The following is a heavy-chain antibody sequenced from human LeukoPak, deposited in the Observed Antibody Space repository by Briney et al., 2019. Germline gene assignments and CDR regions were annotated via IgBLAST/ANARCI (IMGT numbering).Heavy chain of an antibody. D-gene: IGHD2-15*01. V-gene: IGHV3-21*01. J-gene: IGHJ4*02. CDR3: ARRCSGGSCYVGFDY. CDR2: ISSSSSYI. Sequence: GGSLRLSCAASGFTFSSYSMNWVRQTPGKGLEWVSSISSSSSYIYCADSVKGRFTISRDNAKNSLYLQMNSLRAEDTAVYYCARRCSGGSCYVGFDYWGQGTLVTVSS. CDR1: GFTFSSYS.